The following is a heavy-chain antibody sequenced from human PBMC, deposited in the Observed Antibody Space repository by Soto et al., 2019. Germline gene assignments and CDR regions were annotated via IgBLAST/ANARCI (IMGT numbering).Heavy chain of an antibody. V-gene: IGHV4-34*01. CDR3: ARGRSKXYCSSTSCHYYYMDV. J-gene: IGHJ6*03. Sequence: PSETLPLTCAVCGGSFSGYYWSWIRQPPGKGLEWIGEINHSGSTNYNPSLKSRVTISVDTSKNQFSLKLSSVTAADTAVYYCARGRSKXYCSSTSCHYYYMDVWGQGTTVTVSS. CDR1: GGSFSGYY. D-gene: IGHD2-2*01. CDR2: INHSGST.